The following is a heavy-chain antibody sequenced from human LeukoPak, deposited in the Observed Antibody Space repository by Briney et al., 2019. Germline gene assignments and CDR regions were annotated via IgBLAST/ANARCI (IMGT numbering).Heavy chain of an antibody. CDR1: GVITSSYA. J-gene: IGHJ5*02. CDR3: AKDRVSPGFNWFDP. V-gene: IGHV3-23*01. Sequence: GGSLRLSYAASGVITSSYAMSWVRQAPGKGLEWVSAINGRGDNTYYADFVKGRFTISRDNSKSTVYLRMNSLRTEDTAVYYCAKDRVSPGFNWFDPWGQGTLVTVSS. D-gene: IGHD2/OR15-2a*01. CDR2: INGRGDNT.